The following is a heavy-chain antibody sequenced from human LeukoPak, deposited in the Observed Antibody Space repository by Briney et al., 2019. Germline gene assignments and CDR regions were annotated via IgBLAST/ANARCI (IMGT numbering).Heavy chain of an antibody. D-gene: IGHD3-10*01. CDR3: ARVSHGSGSCIDY. Sequence: SQTLSLTCAISGDSVSSNSAAWDWIRQSPSRGLEWLGRTYYRSKWYNDYAVSVKSRITINPDTSKNQFSLRLSSVTAADTAVYYCARVSHGSGSCIDYWGQGTLVTVSS. V-gene: IGHV6-1*01. CDR1: GDSVSSNSAA. J-gene: IGHJ4*02. CDR2: TYYRSKWYN.